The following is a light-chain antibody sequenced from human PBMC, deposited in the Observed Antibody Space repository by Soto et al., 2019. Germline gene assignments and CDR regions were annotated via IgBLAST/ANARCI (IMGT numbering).Light chain of an antibody. CDR1: QSVSSN. V-gene: IGKV3-15*01. J-gene: IGKJ1*01. CDR3: QQYNNWHRP. Sequence: EIVMTQSPATLSVSPGERATLSCRASQSVSSNLAWYQQKPGQAPRLLIYGASTRATGIPARFSGSGSGTEFTLTISSLQSEDFAVYSCQQYNNWHRPFGQGTKLEIK. CDR2: GAS.